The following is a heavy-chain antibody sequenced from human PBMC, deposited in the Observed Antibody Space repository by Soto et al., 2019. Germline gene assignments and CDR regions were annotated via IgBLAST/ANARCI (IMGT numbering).Heavy chain of an antibody. Sequence: GSVKVSCKASGYTFTSYGISWVRQAPGQGLEWMGWISAYNGNTNYAQKLQGRVTMTTDTSTSTAYMELRSLRSDDTAVYYCARGGYCTNGVCGYYYYYMDVWGKGTTVTVSS. D-gene: IGHD2-8*01. J-gene: IGHJ6*03. CDR3: ARGGYCTNGVCGYYYYYMDV. CDR2: ISAYNGNT. CDR1: GYTFTSYG. V-gene: IGHV1-18*01.